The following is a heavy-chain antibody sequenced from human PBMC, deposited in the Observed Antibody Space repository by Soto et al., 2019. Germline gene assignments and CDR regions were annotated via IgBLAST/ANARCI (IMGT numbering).Heavy chain of an antibody. J-gene: IGHJ5*02. Sequence: PSDIIPLTCTVSISSISRIIYHWSGNRQPPGKGLEWIGSIYYSGSTYYNPSLKSRVTISVDTSKNQFSLKLSSVTAADTAVYYCASPKIAFYNWFDPWGQGTLVTVS. V-gene: IGHV4-39*01. D-gene: IGHD3-3*02. CDR1: ISSISRIIYH. CDR3: ASPKIAFYNWFDP. CDR2: IYYSGST.